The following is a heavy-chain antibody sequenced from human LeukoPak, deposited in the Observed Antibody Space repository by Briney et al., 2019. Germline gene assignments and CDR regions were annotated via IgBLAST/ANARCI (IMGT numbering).Heavy chain of an antibody. V-gene: IGHV3-48*03. CDR2: ISHSGRTI. Sequence: GGSLRLSCAASGFTFSNYELNWVRQAPGKGLEWVSYISHSGRTIYSADSVKGRFTISRDNAKNSLYLQMNSLRAEDTAVYYCARGVGSSWPGCFDPWGQGTLVTVSS. J-gene: IGHJ5*02. CDR3: ARGVGSSWPGCFDP. CDR1: GFTFSNYE. D-gene: IGHD6-13*01.